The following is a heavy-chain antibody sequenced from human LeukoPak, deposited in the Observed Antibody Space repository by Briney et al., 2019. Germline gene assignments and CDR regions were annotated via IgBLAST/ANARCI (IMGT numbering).Heavy chain of an antibody. V-gene: IGHV3-23*01. CDR3: ARDRLTGDPSPLDY. D-gene: IGHD7-27*01. Sequence: GGSLRLSCAASGFTVSSKYMSWVRQAPGKGLEWVSAISGSGGSTYYADSVKGRFTISRDNSKNTLYLQMNSLRAEDTAVYYCARDRLTGDPSPLDYWGQGTLVTVSS. CDR2: ISGSGGST. CDR1: GFTVSSKY. J-gene: IGHJ4*02.